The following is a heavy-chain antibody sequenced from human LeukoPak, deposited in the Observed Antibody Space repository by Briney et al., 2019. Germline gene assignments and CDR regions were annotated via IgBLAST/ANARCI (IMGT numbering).Heavy chain of an antibody. CDR1: GYTLTELS. CDR3: ATVPYRHMIVVNYFDY. Sequence: ASVKVSGKVSGYTLTELSMHWVRQAPGKGLEWMGGFDPEDGETIYAQKFQGRVTMTEDTSTDTAYMELSSLRSEDTAVYYCATVPYRHMIVVNYFDYWGQGTLVTVSS. J-gene: IGHJ4*02. V-gene: IGHV1-24*01. CDR2: FDPEDGET. D-gene: IGHD3-22*01.